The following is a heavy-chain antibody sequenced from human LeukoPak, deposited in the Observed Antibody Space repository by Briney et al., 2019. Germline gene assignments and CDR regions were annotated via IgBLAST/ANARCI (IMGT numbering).Heavy chain of an antibody. CDR2: IYPGDSDT. Sequence: RGESLKISCKGSGYSFTSYWIGWVRQMPGKGLEWMGIIYPGDSDTRYSPSFQGQVTISADKSISTAYLQWSSLKASDTAMYYCARHDDYDFWSGPIPQGSPPFDYWGQGTLVTVSS. D-gene: IGHD3-3*01. J-gene: IGHJ4*02. CDR3: ARHDDYDFWSGPIPQGSPPFDY. CDR1: GYSFTSYW. V-gene: IGHV5-51*01.